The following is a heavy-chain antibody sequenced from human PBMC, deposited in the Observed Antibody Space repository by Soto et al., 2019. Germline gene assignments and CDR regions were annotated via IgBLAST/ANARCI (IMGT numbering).Heavy chain of an antibody. V-gene: IGHV3-11*04. Sequence: GGFMRLSCAASGFTFSDYYMSWIRQAPGKGLEWVSYISSSSSTIYYADSVKGRFTISRDNAKNSLYLQMNSLRAEDTAVYYCAVVPAANGHYGMDVWGQGTKVTVSS. CDR2: ISSSSSTI. CDR1: GFTFSDYY. J-gene: IGHJ6*02. D-gene: IGHD2-2*01. CDR3: AVVPAANGHYGMDV.